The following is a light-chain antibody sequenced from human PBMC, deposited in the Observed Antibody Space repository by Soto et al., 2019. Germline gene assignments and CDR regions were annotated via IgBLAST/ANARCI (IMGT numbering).Light chain of an antibody. CDR2: GAS. V-gene: IGKV3-15*01. CDR3: QHYNNWPRT. J-gene: IGKJ1*01. Sequence: EIVMTQSPATLSVSPGERATLSCRASQSVSSNLAWYQQKPGQAPRLLIYGASTRATGIPSRFSGTGSGTELPLTIRSLQYEEFAVYYCQHYNNWPRTFGQGTKVEIK. CDR1: QSVSSN.